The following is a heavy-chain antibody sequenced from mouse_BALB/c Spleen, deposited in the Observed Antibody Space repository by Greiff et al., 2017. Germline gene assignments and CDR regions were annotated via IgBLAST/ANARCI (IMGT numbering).Heavy chain of an antibody. V-gene: IGHV3-6*02. Sequence: VQLKESGPGLVKPSQSLSLTCSVTGYSITSGYYWNWIRQFPGNKLEWMGYISYDGSNNYNPSLKNRISITRDTSKNQFFLKLNSVTTEDTATYYCARAGLNYGSSYFDYWGQGTTLTVSS. D-gene: IGHD1-1*01. CDR3: ARAGLNYGSSYFDY. CDR2: ISYDGSN. J-gene: IGHJ2*01. CDR1: GYSITSGYY.